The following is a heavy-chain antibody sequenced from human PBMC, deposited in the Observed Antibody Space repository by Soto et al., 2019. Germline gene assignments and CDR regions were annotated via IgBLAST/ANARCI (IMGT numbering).Heavy chain of an antibody. J-gene: IGHJ4*02. CDR1: GGSISSFY. CDR2: IYYSGST. D-gene: IGHD5-12*01. V-gene: IGHV4-59*08. CDR3: ASLPGGGGYVSGY. Sequence: SETLSLTCTVSGGSISSFYWSWIRQPPGKGLEWIGYIYYSGSTNYNPSLKSRVTISVDTSKNQFSLKLSSVTAADTAVYYCASLPGGGGYVSGYGAQGTRVTVSS.